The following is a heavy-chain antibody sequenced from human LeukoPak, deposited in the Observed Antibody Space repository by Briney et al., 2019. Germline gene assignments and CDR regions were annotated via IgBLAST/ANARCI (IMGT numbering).Heavy chain of an antibody. V-gene: IGHV3-30*02. Sequence: AGSLRLSCAASGFTFSSYGMHWVRQAPGKGLEWVAFIRYDGSNKYYADSVKGRFTISRDNSKNTLYLQMNSLRAEDTAVYYCAKRASVVPIAVAPPSDYWGQGTLVTVSS. D-gene: IGHD6-19*01. CDR2: IRYDGSNK. J-gene: IGHJ4*02. CDR3: AKRASVVPIAVAPPSDY. CDR1: GFTFSSYG.